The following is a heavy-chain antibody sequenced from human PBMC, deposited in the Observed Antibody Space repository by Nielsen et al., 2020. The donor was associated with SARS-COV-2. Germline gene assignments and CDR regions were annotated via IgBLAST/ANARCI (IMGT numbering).Heavy chain of an antibody. CDR3: VKGGYSSPAY. D-gene: IGHD6-13*01. CDR2: INSDGSST. V-gene: IGHV3-74*01. CDR1: AFTFSTYW. J-gene: IGHJ4*02. Sequence: GESLKISCAASAFTFSTYWMHWVRQAPGKGLVWVSRINSDGSSTSYADSVKGRFTISRDNAKNTLYLQMNSLRAEDTAVYHCVKGGYSSPAYWGKGTLVTVSS.